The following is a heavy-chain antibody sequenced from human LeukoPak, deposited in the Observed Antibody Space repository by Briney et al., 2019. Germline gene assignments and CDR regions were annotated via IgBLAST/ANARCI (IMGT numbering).Heavy chain of an antibody. CDR2: INHSGST. Sequence: SETLSLTCAVYGGSFSGYYWSWIRQPPGKGLEWIGEINHSGSTNYNPSLKSRVTISVDTSKNQFSLKLSSVTAADTAVYYCARGDRSDTAMVTNDYWGQGTLVTVPS. V-gene: IGHV4-34*01. J-gene: IGHJ4*02. D-gene: IGHD5-18*01. CDR1: GGSFSGYY. CDR3: ARGDRSDTAMVTNDY.